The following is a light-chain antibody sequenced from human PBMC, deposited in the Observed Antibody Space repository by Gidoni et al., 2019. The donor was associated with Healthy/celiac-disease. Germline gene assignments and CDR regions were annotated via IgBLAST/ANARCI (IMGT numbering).Light chain of an antibody. V-gene: IGKV4-1*01. J-gene: IGKJ1*01. CDR1: QSVLYSSNNKNY. Sequence: DIVMTQSPASLAVSLGARATINCKSSQSVLYSSNNKNYLAWYQQKPGPPPKLLIYWASTRESGVPDRFSGSGSGTDFTLTISSLQAEDVAVYYCQQYYSTPLAFGQGTKVEIK. CDR3: QQYYSTPLA. CDR2: WAS.